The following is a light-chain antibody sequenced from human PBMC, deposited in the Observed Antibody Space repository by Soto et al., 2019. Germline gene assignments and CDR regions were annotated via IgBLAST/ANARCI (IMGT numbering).Light chain of an antibody. Sequence: DIQMTQSPSSLSASVGDRVTITSRASQAIRNDLGWYQQKPGKAPKRLIYAASSLQSGVPSRFGGSGSGTDFTLTFSSLQTEDFATYYCLEYNSYPPTFGQGTKVEIK. J-gene: IGKJ1*01. CDR1: QAIRND. CDR3: LEYNSYPPT. V-gene: IGKV1-17*01. CDR2: AAS.